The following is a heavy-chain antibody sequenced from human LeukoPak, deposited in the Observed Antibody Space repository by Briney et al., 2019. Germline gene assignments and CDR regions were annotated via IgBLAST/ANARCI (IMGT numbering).Heavy chain of an antibody. CDR2: IRYDGSNI. CDR1: GFSFSNYD. D-gene: IGHD6-19*01. J-gene: IGHJ6*03. CDR3: ARERTIYSSGWYSYMDV. V-gene: IGHV3-30*02. Sequence: PGGSLRLSCAASGFSFSNYDMHWVRQAPGKGLEWVAFIRYDGSNIYYADSVKGRFTISRDNSKNTLYLQMNSQRAEDTAVYYCARERTIYSSGWYSYMDVWGKGTTVTVSS.